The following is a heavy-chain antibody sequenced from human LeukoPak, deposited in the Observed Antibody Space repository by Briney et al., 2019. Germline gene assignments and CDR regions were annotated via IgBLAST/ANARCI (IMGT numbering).Heavy chain of an antibody. J-gene: IGHJ4*02. CDR3: APKDYGGPY. CDR1: GFAFSGYG. D-gene: IGHD4-23*01. Sequence: GGSLRLSCAASGFAFSGYGMQWVRQAPGKGLEWVAFFRYDKSNKYYADSVKGRFTISRDNSKNTMYLQMNSLRREDTAVYYFAPKDYGGPYWGQGTLVTVPS. V-gene: IGHV3-30*02. CDR2: FRYDKSNK.